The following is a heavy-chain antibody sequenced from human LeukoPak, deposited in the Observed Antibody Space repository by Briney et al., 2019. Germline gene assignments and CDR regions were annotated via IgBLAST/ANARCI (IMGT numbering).Heavy chain of an antibody. CDR3: AKEFRRLAFYLHY. Sequence: GGSLRLSCVASGFTFSNYWMSWVRQAPGKGLEWVANIQKDGSETYYVDSAKGRFSISRDNAKNSLYLEMNSLRVEDTAVYYRAKEFRRLAFYLHYWGQGALVTVSS. CDR1: GFTFSNYW. J-gene: IGHJ4*02. CDR2: IQKDGSET. V-gene: IGHV3-7*03. D-gene: IGHD2/OR15-2a*01.